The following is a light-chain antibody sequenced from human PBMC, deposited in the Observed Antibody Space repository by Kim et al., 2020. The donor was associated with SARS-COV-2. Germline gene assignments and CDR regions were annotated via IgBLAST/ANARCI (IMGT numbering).Light chain of an antibody. CDR3: QSYDNSLSGSV. CDR2: GNI. V-gene: IGLV1-40*01. Sequence: RVTSAVRGNSSNIGSGYDVNWYQQLPGTAPKLLIYGNINRPSGVPDRFSGSKSGTSASLAITGLQGEDEADYYCQSYDNSLSGSVFGGGTQLTVL. J-gene: IGLJ3*02. CDR1: SSNIGSGYD.